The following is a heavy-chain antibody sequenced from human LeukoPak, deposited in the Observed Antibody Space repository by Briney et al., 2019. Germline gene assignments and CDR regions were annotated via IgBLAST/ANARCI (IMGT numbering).Heavy chain of an antibody. CDR1: GYSISSGYY. Sequence: SETLSLTCTVSGYSISSGYYWSWIRQPPGKGLEWIAYIYYSGSTNYNPSLKSRVTISVDTSKNQFSLKLSSVTAADTAVYYCARVYYSNSYDYWYFDLWGRGTLVTVSS. CDR3: ARVYYSNSYDYWYFDL. J-gene: IGHJ2*01. CDR2: IYYSGST. D-gene: IGHD6-13*01. V-gene: IGHV4-61*01.